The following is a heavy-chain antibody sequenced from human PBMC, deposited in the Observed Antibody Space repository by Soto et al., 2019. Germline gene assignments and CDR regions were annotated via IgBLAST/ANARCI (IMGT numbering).Heavy chain of an antibody. CDR3: VSVHADDSSGYFLVY. V-gene: IGHV4-61*03. CDR1: GASVSSGDYY. J-gene: IGHJ4*02. CDR2: IYFSGAT. Sequence: QVQLQEAGPGLVKPSETLALNCSVSGASVSSGDYYWSWIRQPPGKGLESIGYIYFSGATSYAPPLKRRVSISIGTSNDRFFLKIKSVTAADTAFYYRVSVHADDSSGYFLVYWGQRLLVSVSS. D-gene: IGHD3-22*01.